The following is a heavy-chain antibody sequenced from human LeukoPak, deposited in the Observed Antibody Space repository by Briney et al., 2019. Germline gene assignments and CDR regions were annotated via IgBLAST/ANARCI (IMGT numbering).Heavy chain of an antibody. CDR1: GFTFNSYW. CDR3: VRDDSGGQSGIDY. CDR2: INNDGSST. Sequence: PGGSLRLSCAASGFTFNSYWMHWVRQDQGKGLVWVSHINNDGSSTTYADSVKGRFTISRDNAKNTLYLQMNSLRAEDTAVYYCVRDDSGGQSGIDYWGQGTLVTVTS. D-gene: IGHD3-10*01. J-gene: IGHJ4*02. V-gene: IGHV3-74*01.